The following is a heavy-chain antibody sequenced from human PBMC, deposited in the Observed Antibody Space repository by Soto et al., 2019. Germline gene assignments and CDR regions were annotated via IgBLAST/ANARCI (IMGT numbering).Heavy chain of an antibody. CDR3: AYDGAAGAAMGA. J-gene: IGHJ6*01. CDR1: GLIFSTFG. D-gene: IGHD6-25*01. CDR2: IDSTGAYI. Sequence: EVQLVESGGGLVKPGGSLRLSCSASGLIFSTFGMNWVRQAPGKGLEWVSSIDSTGAYIDYADSVKGRLTISRDNARDWLTLQWISLRVEETAGEDWAYDGAAGAAMGARGQATTVTGCS. V-gene: IGHV3-21*01.